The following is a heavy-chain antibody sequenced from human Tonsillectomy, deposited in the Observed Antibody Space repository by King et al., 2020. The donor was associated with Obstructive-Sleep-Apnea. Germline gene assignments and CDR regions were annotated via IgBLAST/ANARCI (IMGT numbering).Heavy chain of an antibody. V-gene: IGHV4-59*08. D-gene: IGHD3-22*01. Sequence: VQLQESGPGLVKPSETLSLTCTVSGGSISSYYWSWIRQPPGKGLEWIGYIYYSGSTNYNPSLKSRVTISVDTSKNQSSLKLSSVTAADTAVYYCARQGSGGSSGYWVLSDAFDIWGQGTMVTVSS. J-gene: IGHJ3*02. CDR1: GGSISSYY. CDR2: IYYSGST. CDR3: ARQGSGGSSGYWVLSDAFDI.